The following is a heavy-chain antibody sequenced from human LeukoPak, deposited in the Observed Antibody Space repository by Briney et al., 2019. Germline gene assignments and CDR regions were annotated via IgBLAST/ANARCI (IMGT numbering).Heavy chain of an antibody. Sequence: PGGSLRLSCPASGFTFSSYSVNWVRQAPGKGLEWVSSISSSSSYIYYADSVKGRFTISRDNAKNSLYLQMNSLRAEDTAVYYCARDRGPYYDFWSGSESRFDYWGQGTLVTVSS. CDR2: ISSSSSYI. V-gene: IGHV3-21*01. D-gene: IGHD3-3*01. J-gene: IGHJ4*02. CDR3: ARDRGPYYDFWSGSESRFDY. CDR1: GFTFSSYS.